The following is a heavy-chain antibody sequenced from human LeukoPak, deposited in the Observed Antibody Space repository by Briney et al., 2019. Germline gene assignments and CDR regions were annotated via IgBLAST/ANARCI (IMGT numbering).Heavy chain of an antibody. CDR2: IYHSGST. CDR1: GGSISSGGYS. J-gene: IGHJ3*02. Sequence: TLSLTCAVSGGSISSGGYSWSWIRQPPGKGLEWIGYIYHSGSTYYNPSLKSRVTISVDRSKNQFSLKLSSVTAADTAVYYCARSNYDFWSGYLPHDAFDIWGQGTMVTVSS. D-gene: IGHD3-3*01. V-gene: IGHV4-30-2*01. CDR3: ARSNYDFWSGYLPHDAFDI.